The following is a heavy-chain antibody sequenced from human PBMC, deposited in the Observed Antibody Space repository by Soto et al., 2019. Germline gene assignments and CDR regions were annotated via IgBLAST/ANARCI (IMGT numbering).Heavy chain of an antibody. CDR1: GFTFSSYG. V-gene: IGHV3-33*01. CDR2: IWYDGSNK. CDR3: ARDPRYCSSTSCFSRRGYYYYMDV. J-gene: IGHJ6*03. D-gene: IGHD2-2*01. Sequence: GGSLRLSCAASGFTFSSYGMHWVRQAPGKGLEWVAVIWYDGSNKYYADSVKGRFTISRDNSKNTLYLQMNSLRAEDTAVYYCARDPRYCSSTSCFSRRGYYYYMDVWGKGTTVTVSS.